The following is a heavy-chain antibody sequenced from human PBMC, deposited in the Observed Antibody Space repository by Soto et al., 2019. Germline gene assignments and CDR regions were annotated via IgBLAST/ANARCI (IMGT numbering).Heavy chain of an antibody. CDR3: AIDGSTSWYSYDYHGMDV. J-gene: IGHJ6*04. D-gene: IGHD5-18*01. CDR2: INLDGSEK. CDR1: GFTFRTYW. Sequence: EVQLVESGGGLVQPGGSLRLSCAASGFTFRTYWLSWVRQVPGKGLEWVANINLDGSEKNYVDSVKGRFTISRDNARNSLYLQMSSQRAEDTAMYYYAIDGSTSWYSYDYHGMDVWGKGTTVNVSS. V-gene: IGHV3-7*05.